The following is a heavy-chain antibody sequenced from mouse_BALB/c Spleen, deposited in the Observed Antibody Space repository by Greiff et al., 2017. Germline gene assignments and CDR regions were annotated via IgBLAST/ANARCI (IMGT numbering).Heavy chain of an antibody. D-gene: IGHD1-1*01. V-gene: IGHV1-82*01. CDR2: IYPGDGDT. CDR1: GYAFSSSW. CDR3: ARALYGDYYFDY. J-gene: IGHJ2*01. Sequence: QVQLQQSGPELVKPGASVKISCKASGYAFSSSWMNWVKQRPGQGLEWIGRIYPGDGDTNYNGKFTGKATLTADKSASTAYMQLSSLTSVDSAVYFCARALYGDYYFDYWGQGTTLTVSS.